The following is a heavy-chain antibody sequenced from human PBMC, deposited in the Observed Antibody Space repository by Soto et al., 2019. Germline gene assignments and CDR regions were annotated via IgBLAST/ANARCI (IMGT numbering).Heavy chain of an antibody. D-gene: IGHD3-9*01. Sequence: XESLKVSCKGSGYSFTSYLIGLVLQMPGKGLEWMGIIYPGDSDTRYSPSFQGQVTISADKSIGTAYLQWSSLKASDTAMYYCARHSILTGYPYYYYYYGMDVWGQGTTVTVSS. V-gene: IGHV5-51*01. CDR2: IYPGDSDT. CDR1: GYSFTSYL. J-gene: IGHJ6*02. CDR3: ARHSILTGYPYYYYYYGMDV.